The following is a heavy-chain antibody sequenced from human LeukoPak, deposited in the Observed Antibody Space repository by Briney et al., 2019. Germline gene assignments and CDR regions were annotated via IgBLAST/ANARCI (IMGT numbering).Heavy chain of an antibody. CDR2: IYTSGST. J-gene: IGHJ3*02. CDR1: GGSISSGSYY. Sequence: PSQTLSLTCTVSGGSISSGSYYWSCIRQPAGKGLEWIGRIYTSGSTNYNPSLKSRVTISVDTSKNQFSLKLSSVTAADTAVYYCARAFIAVARDAFDIWGQGTMVSVS. V-gene: IGHV4-61*02. D-gene: IGHD6-19*01. CDR3: ARAFIAVARDAFDI.